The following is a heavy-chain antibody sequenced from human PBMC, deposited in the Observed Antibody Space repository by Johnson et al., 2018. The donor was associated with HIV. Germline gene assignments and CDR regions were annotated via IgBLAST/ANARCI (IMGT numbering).Heavy chain of an antibody. CDR2: IYSGGST. CDR3: ATDPAAPSLSAFYI. Sequence: VQLVESGGGLVQPGGSLRLSCAVSGFTVSTSYMTWVRQAPGKGLDWVSVIYSGGSTYYADSVKGRFIISRDNPKNSLYLQMNSLRAEDTAVYYCATDPAAPSLSAFYIWGQGTMVTVSS. D-gene: IGHD2-2*01. CDR1: GFTVSTSY. V-gene: IGHV3-66*01. J-gene: IGHJ3*02.